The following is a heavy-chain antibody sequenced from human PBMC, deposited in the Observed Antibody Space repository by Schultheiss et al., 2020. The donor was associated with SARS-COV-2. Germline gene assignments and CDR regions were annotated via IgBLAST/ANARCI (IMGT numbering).Heavy chain of an antibody. Sequence: SETLSLTCTVSGGSISSYYWSWIRQPPGKGLEWIGSIYYSGSTYYNPSLKSRVTISVDTSKNQFSLKLSSVTAADTAVYYCARGLAVETYFDYWGQGTLVTVSS. J-gene: IGHJ4*02. D-gene: IGHD4-23*01. CDR2: IYYSGST. CDR3: ARGLAVETYFDY. CDR1: GGSISSYY. V-gene: IGHV4-59*01.